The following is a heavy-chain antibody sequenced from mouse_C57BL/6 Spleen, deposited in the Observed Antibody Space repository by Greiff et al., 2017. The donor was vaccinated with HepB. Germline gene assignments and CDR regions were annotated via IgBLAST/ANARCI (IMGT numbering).Heavy chain of an antibody. J-gene: IGHJ3*01. D-gene: IGHD1-1*01. CDR3: ARSDYYGSSIP. Sequence: QVQLQQPGAELVRPGSSVKLSCKASGYTFTSYWMHWVKQRPIQGLEWIGNIDPSDSETHYNQKFKDKATLTVDKSSSTAYMQLSSLTSEDSAVYYGARSDYYGSSIPWGQGTLVTVSA. CDR1: GYTFTSYW. CDR2: IDPSDSET. V-gene: IGHV1-52*01.